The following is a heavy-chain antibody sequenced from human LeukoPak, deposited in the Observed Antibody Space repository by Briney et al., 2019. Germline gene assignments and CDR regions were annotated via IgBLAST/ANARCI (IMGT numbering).Heavy chain of an antibody. V-gene: IGHV4-39*07. CDR2: SYYSGST. Sequence: PSETLSLTCTVSGGSISSRSYYWGWIRQPPGKGLEWIGSSYYSGSTNYNPSLNSRVTISIDTSKNQFSLKLSSVTAADTAVYYCARGHYYGSVYYGMDVWGQGTTVTVSS. CDR3: ARGHYYGSVYYGMDV. J-gene: IGHJ6*02. CDR1: GGSISSRSYY. D-gene: IGHD3-10*01.